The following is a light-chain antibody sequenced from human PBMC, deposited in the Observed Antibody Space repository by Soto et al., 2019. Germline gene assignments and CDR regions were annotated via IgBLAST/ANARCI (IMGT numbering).Light chain of an antibody. CDR3: QQYNNWPPYT. V-gene: IGKV3-15*01. J-gene: IGKJ2*01. CDR2: GAS. Sequence: EIVMTQSPATLSVSPGERATLSCRASQSVSSNLAWYQQKPGQAPRLLIYGASTRATGIRARFSGSGSGTEFTLTISSRQSEDFAVYYCQQYNNWPPYTFGQGTKLEIK. CDR1: QSVSSN.